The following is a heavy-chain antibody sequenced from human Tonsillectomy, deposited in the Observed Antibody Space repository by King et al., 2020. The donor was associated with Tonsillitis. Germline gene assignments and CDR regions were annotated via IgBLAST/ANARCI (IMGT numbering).Heavy chain of an antibody. Sequence: VQLVESGGGLVQPGGSLRLSCAASGFTFSSYAMSWVRQAPGKGLEWVSAISGSGGSTYYADSVKGRFTISRDNSKNTLYLQMNSLRAEDTAVYYCAKAPIYGSGSYYGLDYWGQGTLVTVSS. CDR1: GFTFSSYA. J-gene: IGHJ4*02. D-gene: IGHD3-10*01. V-gene: IGHV3-23*04. CDR3: AKAPIYGSGSYYGLDY. CDR2: ISGSGGST.